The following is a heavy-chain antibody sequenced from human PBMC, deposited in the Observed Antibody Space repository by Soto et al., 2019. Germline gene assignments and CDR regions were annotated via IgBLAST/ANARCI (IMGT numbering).Heavy chain of an antibody. CDR1: GFTFSSYA. CDR2: ISYDGSNK. V-gene: IGHV3-30-3*01. CDR3: ARPGSMAADPPYYYYGMDV. D-gene: IGHD6-13*01. Sequence: PGGSLRLSCAASGFTFSSYAMHWVRQAPGKGLEWVAVISYDGSNKYYADSVKGRFTISRDNSKNTLYLQMNSLRAEDTAVYYCARPGSMAADPPYYYYGMDVWGQGTTVTVSS. J-gene: IGHJ6*02.